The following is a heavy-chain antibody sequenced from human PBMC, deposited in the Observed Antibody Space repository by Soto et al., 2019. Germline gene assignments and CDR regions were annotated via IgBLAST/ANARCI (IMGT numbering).Heavy chain of an antibody. V-gene: IGHV4-34*01. CDR2: INHSGST. J-gene: IGHJ4*02. Sequence: QVQLQQWGAGLLKPSETLSLTCAVYGGSFSGYYWSWIRQPPGKGLEWIGEINHSGSTNYNPSLKSRVTMSVDTSKNQFSLKLSSVTAADTAVYYCARVAGGGHNFDYWGQGTLVTVSS. CDR3: ARVAGGGHNFDY. CDR1: GGSFSGYY. D-gene: IGHD3-16*01.